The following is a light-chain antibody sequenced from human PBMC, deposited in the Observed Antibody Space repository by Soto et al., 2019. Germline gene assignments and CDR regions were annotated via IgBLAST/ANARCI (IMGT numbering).Light chain of an antibody. Sequence: QSVLTQPASVSGSPGQSITISCTGTRRDVGGYNYVSWYQQYPGKSPKLLICEVTHRPSGVSNRFSGSKSGNTASLTISGLQAEDEADYYCSSYTISNTLPFVFGTGTKVTVL. V-gene: IGLV2-14*01. CDR2: EVT. CDR1: RRDVGGYNY. J-gene: IGLJ1*01. CDR3: SSYTISNTLPFV.